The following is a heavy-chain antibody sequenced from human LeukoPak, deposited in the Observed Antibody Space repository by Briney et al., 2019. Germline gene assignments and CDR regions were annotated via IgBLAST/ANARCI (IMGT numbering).Heavy chain of an antibody. CDR2: ISDSGDST. J-gene: IGHJ4*02. D-gene: IGHD5-12*01. CDR3: EVAGY. CDR1: GFTFSSYT. V-gene: IGHV3-23*01. Sequence: GGSLRLSCAASGFTFSSYTLTWVRQAPGKGLECVPTISDSGDSTYYADYVKGRFTISRDNSKNTLSLQMNSLRAEDTAVYYCEVAGYWGQGALVTVSS.